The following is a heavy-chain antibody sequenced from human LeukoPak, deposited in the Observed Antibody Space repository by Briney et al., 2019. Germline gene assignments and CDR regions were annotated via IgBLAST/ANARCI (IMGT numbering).Heavy chain of an antibody. CDR3: ARDTYDILTGYYKWAFDI. CDR1: GFTFSSYT. Sequence: GGSLRLSCAASGFTFSSYTMNWVRQAPGKGLEWVSSISSSSSYIYYADSVRGRFTISRDNAKNSLYLQMNSLRAEDTAVYYCARDTYDILTGYYKWAFDIWGQGTMVTVSS. J-gene: IGHJ3*02. D-gene: IGHD3-9*01. V-gene: IGHV3-21*06. CDR2: ISSSSSYI.